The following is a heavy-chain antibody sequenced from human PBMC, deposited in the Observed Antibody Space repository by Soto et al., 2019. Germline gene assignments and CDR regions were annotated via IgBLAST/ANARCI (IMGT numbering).Heavy chain of an antibody. J-gene: IGHJ4*02. Sequence: QVQLVESGGGVVQPGRSLRLSCAAYGFTFSSYGMHWVRQAPGKGLEWVAIIWYDGSKKYYADSVMGRFTISRDNSANTVYLQMNSLRAEDTAVYYCARDLGDYWGQGTLVSVSS. CDR2: IWYDGSKK. CDR3: ARDLGDY. V-gene: IGHV3-33*01. CDR1: GFTFSSYG.